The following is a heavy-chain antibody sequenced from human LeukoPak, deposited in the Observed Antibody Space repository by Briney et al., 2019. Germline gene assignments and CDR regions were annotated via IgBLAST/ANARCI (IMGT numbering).Heavy chain of an antibody. J-gene: IGHJ4*02. D-gene: IGHD3-10*01. CDR3: VRKGSFDY. CDR2: ITNDGRTT. CDR1: GFTFSSYE. V-gene: IGHV3-48*03. Sequence: GGSLRLSCAASGFTFSSYEMSWVRQAPGKGLDWTSYITNDGRTTYYANSVRGRFTISRDNAKNSLYLQTNSLRVEDTALYYCVRKGSFDYWGKGTLVSVSS.